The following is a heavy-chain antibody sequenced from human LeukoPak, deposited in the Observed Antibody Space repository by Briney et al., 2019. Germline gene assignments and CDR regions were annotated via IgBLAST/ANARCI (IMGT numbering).Heavy chain of an antibody. V-gene: IGHV3-48*02. CDR2: NSSTSSTI. Sequence: GGSLRLSCAASGFIFSSYDMHWVRQASGKGLECVSYNSSTSSTIYYADSVKGRFTISRDNAKNSLFLQMNSLRDDDTAVYFCARDYIWAYDYWGQGTLVTVSS. D-gene: IGHD3-10*01. CDR3: ARDYIWAYDY. CDR1: GFIFSSYD. J-gene: IGHJ4*02.